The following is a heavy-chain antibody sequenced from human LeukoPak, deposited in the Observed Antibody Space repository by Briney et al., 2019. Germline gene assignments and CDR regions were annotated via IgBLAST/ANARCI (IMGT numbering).Heavy chain of an antibody. CDR1: SGSFSSGGYS. CDR3: ARDTTYNSYWYFDL. J-gene: IGHJ2*01. Sequence: SETLSLTCAVSSGSFSSGGYSWIWIRQPPGKGLEWIGYIYQSGSTYYNPSLKSRVTISVDRSKNQFSLKLSSVTAADTAVYYCARDTTYNSYWYFDLWGRGALVTVSS. D-gene: IGHD5-24*01. CDR2: IYQSGST. V-gene: IGHV4-30-2*01.